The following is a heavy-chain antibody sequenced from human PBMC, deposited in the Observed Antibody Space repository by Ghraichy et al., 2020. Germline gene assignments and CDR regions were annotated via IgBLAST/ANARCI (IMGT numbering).Heavy chain of an antibody. D-gene: IGHD3-3*01. CDR2: ISAYNGNT. CDR1: GYTFTSYG. CDR3: ARTVFRTVYYYYYYMDV. V-gene: IGHV1-18*01. Sequence: ASVKVSCKASGYTFTSYGISWVRQAPGQGLEWMGWISAYNGNTNYAQKLQGRVTMTTDTSTSTAYMELRSLRSDDTAVYYCARTVFRTVYYYYYYMDVWGKGTTVTVSS. J-gene: IGHJ6*03.